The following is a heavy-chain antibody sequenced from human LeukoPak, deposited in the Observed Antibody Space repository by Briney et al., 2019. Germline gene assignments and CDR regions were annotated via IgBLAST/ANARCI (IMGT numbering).Heavy chain of an antibody. CDR3: AIIPRNPSYGDKAPPDDY. CDR1: GFIFSSHA. CDR2: ISGSPSGT. J-gene: IGHJ4*02. Sequence: GGSLRLSCAASGFIFSSHAMNWVRQAPGKGLEWVSGISGSPSGTYYTDSVKGRFTISRDNSNNTLYLQMNSPRAEDTAVYYCAIIPRNPSYGDKAPPDDYWGRGTLVTVTS. V-gene: IGHV3-23*01. D-gene: IGHD4-17*01.